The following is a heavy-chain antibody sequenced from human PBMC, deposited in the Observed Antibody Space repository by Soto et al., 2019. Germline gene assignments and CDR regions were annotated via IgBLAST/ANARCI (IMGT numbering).Heavy chain of an antibody. CDR2: INPNSGGT. D-gene: IGHD2-15*01. CDR3: ARDLWAYCSGGSCSTGPFDY. CDR1: GYTFTGYY. V-gene: IGHV1-2*04. Sequence: ASVKVSCTASGYTFTGYYMHWVRQAPGQGLEWMGWINPNSGGTNYAQKFQGWVTMTRDTSISTAYMELSRLRSDDTAVYYCARDLWAYCSGGSCSTGPFDYWGQGTLVTVSS. J-gene: IGHJ4*02.